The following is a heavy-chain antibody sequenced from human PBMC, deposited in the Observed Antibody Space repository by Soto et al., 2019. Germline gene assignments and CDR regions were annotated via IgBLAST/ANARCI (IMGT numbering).Heavy chain of an antibody. CDR2: INHSGST. CDR1: GGSFSGYY. V-gene: IGHV4-34*01. Sequence: SETLSLTCAVYGGSFSGYYWSWIRQPPGKGLEWIGEINHSGSTNYNPSLKSRVTISVDTSKNQFSLKLSSVTAADTAVYYCARGGNTPLYWGQGTLVTVSS. CDR3: ARGGNTPLY. J-gene: IGHJ4*02.